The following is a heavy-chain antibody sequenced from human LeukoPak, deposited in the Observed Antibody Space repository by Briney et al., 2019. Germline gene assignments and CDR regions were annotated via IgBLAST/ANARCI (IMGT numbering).Heavy chain of an antibody. J-gene: IGHJ5*02. CDR2: IRYDGSNK. V-gene: IGHV3-30*02. CDR1: GFTFSSYS. Sequence: GGSLRLSCAASGFTFSSYSMNWVRQAPGKGLEWVAFIRYDGSNKYYADSVKGRFTISRDNSKNTLYLQMNSLRVEDMAVYYCAKGYGTTGTASSNWFDPWGQGTLVTVSS. CDR3: AKGYGTTGTASSNWFDP. D-gene: IGHD1-1*01.